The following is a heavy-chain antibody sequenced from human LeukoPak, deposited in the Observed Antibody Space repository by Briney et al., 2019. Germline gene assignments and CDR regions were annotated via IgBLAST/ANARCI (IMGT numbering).Heavy chain of an antibody. Sequence: PSETLSLTCAVYGGSFSGYYWSWIRQPPGKGLEWIGEINHSGSTNYKPSLKSRVTISVDTSKNQFSLKLSSVTAADTAVYYCARGQWGSSFHFDYWGQGTLVTVSS. J-gene: IGHJ4*02. CDR1: GGSFSGYY. D-gene: IGHD6-13*01. CDR2: INHSGST. CDR3: ARGQWGSSFHFDY. V-gene: IGHV4-34*01.